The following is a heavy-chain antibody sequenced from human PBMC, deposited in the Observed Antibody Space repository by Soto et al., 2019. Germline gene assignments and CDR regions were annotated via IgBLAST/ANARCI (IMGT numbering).Heavy chain of an antibody. Sequence: PGGALSLPCAASGFPFSSYAMRWVRQPPGKGLEWVSLIGESGTPTYYADSVKGRFTISRDNSGNTLFLEMYSLRAEDTAVYYCARYIPGVRYYGMDVWGQGTTVTVSS. D-gene: IGHD2-2*01. CDR3: ARYIPGVRYYGMDV. V-gene: IGHV3-23*01. J-gene: IGHJ6*02. CDR1: GFPFSSYA. CDR2: IGESGTPT.